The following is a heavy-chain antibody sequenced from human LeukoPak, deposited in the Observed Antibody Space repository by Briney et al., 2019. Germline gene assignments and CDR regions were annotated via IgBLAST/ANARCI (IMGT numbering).Heavy chain of an antibody. J-gene: IGHJ5*02. V-gene: IGHV4-59*08. CDR3: ARNPSSGHNWFDP. D-gene: IGHD6-19*01. Sequence: IPSETLSLTCTVSGASISSYYWSWIRQPPGKGLEWLGYIYYSGNTNYTPSLKSRVTISVDSSKNQFSLKLRSVTAADTAVYYCARNPSSGHNWFDPWGQGTLVTVSS. CDR2: IYYSGNT. CDR1: GASISSYY.